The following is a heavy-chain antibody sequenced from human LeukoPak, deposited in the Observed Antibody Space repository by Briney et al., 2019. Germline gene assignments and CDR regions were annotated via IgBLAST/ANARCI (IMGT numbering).Heavy chain of an antibody. CDR1: GYTFTSYY. CDR2: INPSGGST. D-gene: IGHD6-6*01. V-gene: IGHV1-46*01. Sequence: GASVKVSCKASGYTFTSYYIHWVRQAPGQGLEWMGIINPSGGSTSYAQKFQGGITMTGDTSTSTVYMELSSLRSEDTAVYYCARGLKRSGSSDHFDYWGQGTLVTVSS. CDR3: ARGLKRSGSSDHFDY. J-gene: IGHJ4*02.